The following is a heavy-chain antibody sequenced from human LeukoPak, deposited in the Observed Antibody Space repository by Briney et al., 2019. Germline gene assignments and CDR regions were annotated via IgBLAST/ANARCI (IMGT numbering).Heavy chain of an antibody. CDR1: GYTLTELS. J-gene: IGHJ4*02. Sequence: ASVKVSCKVSGYTLTELSMHWVRQAPGKGLEWMGGFDPEDGETIYAQKFQGRVTMTEDTSTDTAYMELSSLRSEDTAVYYCAKNPSSGWTGDYFDYWGQGTLVTVSS. CDR3: AKNPSSGWTGDYFDY. CDR2: FDPEDGET. D-gene: IGHD6-19*01. V-gene: IGHV1-24*01.